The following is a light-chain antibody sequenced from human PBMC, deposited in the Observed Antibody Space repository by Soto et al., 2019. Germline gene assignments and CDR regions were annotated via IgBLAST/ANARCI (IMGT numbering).Light chain of an antibody. CDR2: GTS. Sequence: EIVMTQSPATLSVSPGERATLFCRASQSVNNNLAWYQQRPGQAPRLLIYGTSTRATGIPARFSGSGSGTEFTLTISSLLSEDYAIYYCQQYNTCLTLRGGTKVDIK. CDR3: QQYNTCLT. V-gene: IGKV3-15*01. J-gene: IGKJ4*01. CDR1: QSVNNN.